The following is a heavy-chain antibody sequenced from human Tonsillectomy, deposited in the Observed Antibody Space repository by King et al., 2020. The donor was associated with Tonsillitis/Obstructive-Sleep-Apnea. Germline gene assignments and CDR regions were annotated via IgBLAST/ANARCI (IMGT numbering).Heavy chain of an antibody. Sequence: VQLVESGGGLVKPGGSLRLSCAASGFTFSNAWMSWVRQAPGKGLEWVGRIKSKTDGGTTDYAAPVKGRFTISRDDSKQTLHLHMHSLKTEDTAVYYCTKDEPGGFLEWLLWEYYCYYMDGWGQGTTVTVSS. CDR1: GFTFSNAW. V-gene: IGHV3-15*01. D-gene: IGHD3-3*01. J-gene: IGHJ6*03. CDR3: TKDEPGGFLEWLLWEYYCYYMDG. CDR2: IKSKTDGGTT.